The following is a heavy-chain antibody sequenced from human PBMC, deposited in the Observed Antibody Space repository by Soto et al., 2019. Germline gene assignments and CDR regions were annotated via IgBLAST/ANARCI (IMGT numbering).Heavy chain of an antibody. CDR2: INRSGST. V-gene: IGHV4-34*01. J-gene: IGHJ4*02. D-gene: IGHD4-17*01. Sequence: QMQLQQWGAGLLKPSETLSLTCAVYGGSFSGYYYYRIRQPPGKGLEWIGEINRSGSTNYNPSLTSRVTISVDTSKNQFSLTLSSVTAADTAIYYCARGGLTTVPPLTWGQGTLVTVSS. CDR1: GGSFSGYY. CDR3: ARGGLTTVPPLT.